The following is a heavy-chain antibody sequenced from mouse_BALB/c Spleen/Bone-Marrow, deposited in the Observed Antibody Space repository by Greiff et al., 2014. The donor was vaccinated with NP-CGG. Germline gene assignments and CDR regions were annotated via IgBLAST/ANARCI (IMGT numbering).Heavy chain of an antibody. V-gene: IGHV14-3*02. J-gene: IGHJ2*01. Sequence: LVESGAELVKPGASVKLSCTASGFNIKDTYMHWVKQRPEQGLEWIGRIDPANGNAKYDPKFQGKATTTADTSSNTAYLQLSSLTSEDTAVYYCARYRLGTYFDFWGQGTILTVSS. D-gene: IGHD2-14*01. CDR1: GFNIKDTY. CDR2: IDPANGNA. CDR3: ARYRLGTYFDF.